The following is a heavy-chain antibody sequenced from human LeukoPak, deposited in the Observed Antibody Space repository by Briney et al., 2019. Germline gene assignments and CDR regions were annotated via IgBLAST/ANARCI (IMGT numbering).Heavy chain of an antibody. CDR2: IYHSGST. Sequence: KPSETLSLTCAVSGGSISSSNWWSWVRPPPGKGLEWIGEIYHSGSTNYNPSLKSRVTISVDKSKNQFSLKLSSVTAADTAVYYCAARRGSYYYFDFWGQGTLVTVSS. V-gene: IGHV4-4*02. D-gene: IGHD1-26*01. CDR3: AARRGSYYYFDF. CDR1: GGSISSSNW. J-gene: IGHJ4*02.